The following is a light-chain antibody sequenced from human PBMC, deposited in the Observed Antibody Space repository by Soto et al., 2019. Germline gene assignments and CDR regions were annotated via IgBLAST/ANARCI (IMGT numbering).Light chain of an antibody. J-gene: IGLJ2*01. CDR3: QSYDSSLSGLL. CDR1: SSNIGAGYD. V-gene: IGLV1-40*01. Sequence: QSVLTQPPSVSGAPGLRVTISCTGSSSNIGAGYDVHWYQQLPGTAPKLLIYGNSNRPSGVPDRFSGSKSGTSASLAITGLQAEDEADYYCQSYDSSLSGLLFGGGTKLTVL. CDR2: GNS.